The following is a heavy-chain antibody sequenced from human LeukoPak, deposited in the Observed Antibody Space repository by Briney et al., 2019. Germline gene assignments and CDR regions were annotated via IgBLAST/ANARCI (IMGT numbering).Heavy chain of an antibody. D-gene: IGHD1-26*01. Sequence: GGSLRLSCAASGFTFSSYAMHWVRQAPGKGLEWVAVISYDGSNEYYADSVKGRFTISRDNSKNTLYLQMNSLRAEDTAVYYCARADSGSYLAAFDYWGQGTLVTVSS. J-gene: IGHJ4*02. CDR2: ISYDGSNE. V-gene: IGHV3-30*04. CDR3: ARADSGSYLAAFDY. CDR1: GFTFSSYA.